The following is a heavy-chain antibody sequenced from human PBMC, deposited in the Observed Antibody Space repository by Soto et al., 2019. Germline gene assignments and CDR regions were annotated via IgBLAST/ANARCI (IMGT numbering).Heavy chain of an antibody. V-gene: IGHV1-18*01. CDR2: ISLYNGNT. CDR3: ARDTWIVAARPACYGLDV. CDR1: GYTFTSYG. J-gene: IGHJ6*02. Sequence: ASVKVSCKASGYTFTSYGISWVRQAPGQGREWMGWISLYNGNTNDAQKLQDRVTMTTDTSTSTAYMELRSLRSDDTAVYYCARDTWIVAARPACYGLDVWGQGXTVTVYS. D-gene: IGHD6-6*01.